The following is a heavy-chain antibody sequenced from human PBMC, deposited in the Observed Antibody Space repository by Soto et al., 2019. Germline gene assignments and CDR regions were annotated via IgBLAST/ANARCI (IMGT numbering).Heavy chain of an antibody. CDR1: GYPFTTYY. D-gene: IGHD3-22*01. J-gene: IGHJ4*02. CDR2: INPSGGST. Sequence: ASVKVSCKASGYPFTTYYMHWVRQAPGQGLEWMGIINPSGGSTTYAQKFQGRVIMTRDTSTSTLYMELTSLRSEDTAVYYCARDTIYYNTTDYAFHYWGQGTLVTVSS. V-gene: IGHV1-46*03. CDR3: ARDTIYYNTTDYAFHY.